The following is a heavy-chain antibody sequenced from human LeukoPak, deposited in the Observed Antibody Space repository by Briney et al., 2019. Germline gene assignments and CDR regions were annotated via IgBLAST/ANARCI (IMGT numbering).Heavy chain of an antibody. CDR2: ISWNSGSI. V-gene: IGHV3-9*01. CDR3: AKDLSRSSYYYYFDY. D-gene: IGHD6-6*01. CDR1: GFTFDVYA. Sequence: GGSLRLSCAASGFTFDVYAMHWVRQAPGKGLEGVSGISWNSGSIGYADSVKGRFTISRDNAKNSLYLQMNSLRAEDTALYYCAKDLSRSSYYYYFDYWGQGTLVTVSS. J-gene: IGHJ4*02.